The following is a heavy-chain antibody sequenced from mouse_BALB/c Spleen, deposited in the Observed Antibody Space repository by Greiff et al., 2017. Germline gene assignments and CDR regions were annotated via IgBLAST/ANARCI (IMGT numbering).Heavy chain of an antibody. J-gene: IGHJ3*01. Sequence: DVQLVESGGGLVKPGGSLKLSCAASGFTFSSYAMSWVRQTPEKRLEWVASISSGGSTYYPDSVKGRFTISRDNARNILYLQMSSLRSEDTAMYYCARSGGYDTLAYWGQGTLVTVSA. CDR1: GFTFSSYA. CDR2: ISSGGST. V-gene: IGHV5-6-5*01. CDR3: ARSGGYDTLAY. D-gene: IGHD2-2*01.